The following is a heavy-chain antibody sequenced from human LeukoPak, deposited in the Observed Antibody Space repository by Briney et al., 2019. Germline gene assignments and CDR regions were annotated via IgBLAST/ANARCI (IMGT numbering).Heavy chain of an antibody. Sequence: GGSLRLSCAASGFTFSSYAMSWVRQAPGKGLEWVSAISGSGGSTYYADSVKGRFTISRDNSKNTLYLQMNSLRAEDTAVYYCAKVKPSYYDILTGYRGGAFDYWGQGTLVTVSS. CDR3: AKVKPSYYDILTGYRGGAFDY. CDR2: ISGSGGST. J-gene: IGHJ4*02. D-gene: IGHD3-9*01. V-gene: IGHV3-23*01. CDR1: GFTFSSYA.